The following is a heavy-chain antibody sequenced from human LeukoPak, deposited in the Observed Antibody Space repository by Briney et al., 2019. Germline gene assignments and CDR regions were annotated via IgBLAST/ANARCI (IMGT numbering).Heavy chain of an antibody. V-gene: IGHV4-61*02. D-gene: IGHD3-22*01. CDR1: GGSLSSGSYY. J-gene: IGHJ4*02. Sequence: SQSLSLTCTVSGGSLSSGSYYWGWIRHPAGKGLEWIGRIYISGSTNYNPSLKRRVPLSLDMSKNQFSWKLSSVTAAPTAVYYCARSKGVWDSSGYYEYWGQGTLVTVSS. CDR2: IYISGST. CDR3: ARSKGVWDSSGYYEY.